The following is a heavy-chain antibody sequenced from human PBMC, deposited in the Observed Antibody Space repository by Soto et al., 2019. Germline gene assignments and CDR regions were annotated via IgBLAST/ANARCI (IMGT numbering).Heavy chain of an antibody. V-gene: IGHV1-69*06. CDR3: ARDGGPYRSGSYYRFDS. J-gene: IGHJ5*01. CDR2: IIPRFDTV. D-gene: IGHD1-26*01. CDR1: GGTFSSHF. Sequence: QVQLVQSGAEMKKPGSSVKVSCKASGGTFSSHFISWVRQAPGQGLEWMGGIIPRFDTVHYAQKFQGRITISADKSTSTAYLDLESLKSDDTAVYYCARDGGPYRSGSYYRFDSWGQGTLVTVSS.